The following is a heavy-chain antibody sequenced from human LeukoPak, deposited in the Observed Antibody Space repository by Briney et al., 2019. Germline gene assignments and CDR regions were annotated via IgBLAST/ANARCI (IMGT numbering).Heavy chain of an antibody. CDR1: GYTFTGYY. Sequence: ASVKVSCKASGYTFTGYYMNWVRQAPGQGLEWMGRINPNSGGKNYEQKFQGRVTMISDTSIRTAYIELSRLRSDDTHVYYCARDRRRLGVAGTRWFDPWGQGTLVTNSS. V-gene: IGHV1-2*05. CDR2: INPNSGGK. D-gene: IGHD6-19*01. CDR3: ARDRRRLGVAGTRWFDP. J-gene: IGHJ5*02.